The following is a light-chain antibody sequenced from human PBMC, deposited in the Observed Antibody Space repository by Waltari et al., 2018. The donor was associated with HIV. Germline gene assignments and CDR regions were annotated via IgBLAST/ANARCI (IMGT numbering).Light chain of an antibody. V-gene: IGLV2-23*02. CDR2: EVT. CDR1: SSAVGSYNL. Sequence: QSSLTPHASVSGSPGQPTTISCPGASSAVGSYNLVSCYQQHPGKAPTHMMYEVTKRPTGVSTRLSCSKSCNTTSLTISGLQAADEADYYCCSYSGTSTWVFGGGTKLTVL. CDR3: CSYSGTSTWV. J-gene: IGLJ2*01.